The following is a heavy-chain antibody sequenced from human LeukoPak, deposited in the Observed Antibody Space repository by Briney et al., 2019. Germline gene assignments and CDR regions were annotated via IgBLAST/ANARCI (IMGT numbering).Heavy chain of an antibody. Sequence: SQTLSLTCAISGDSVSSNSAAWNWIRQSPSRGLEWLGRTYYRSKWYNDYAVSVKSRIIINPDTSKNQFSLQLNSVTPEDTAVYYCARDLQLTGYSSSWSYDYWGQGTLVTVSS. CDR2: TYYRSKWYN. CDR3: ARDLQLTGYSSSWSYDY. J-gene: IGHJ4*02. D-gene: IGHD6-13*01. V-gene: IGHV6-1*01. CDR1: GDSVSSNSAA.